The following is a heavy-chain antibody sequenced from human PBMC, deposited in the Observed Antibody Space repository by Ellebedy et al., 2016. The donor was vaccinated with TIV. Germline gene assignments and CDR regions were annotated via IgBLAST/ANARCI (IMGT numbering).Heavy chain of an antibody. J-gene: IGHJ4*02. D-gene: IGHD3-16*01. Sequence: SETLSLXXIVSGGSVSSTRYNWGWIRQPPGKGLEWIGSVYYSGSTYHNPSLKSRVTISVDTSENQFSLKLSSVTAADTAVYYCARQQASGLAFDYWGQGTLVTVSS. CDR3: ARQQASGLAFDY. V-gene: IGHV4-39*01. CDR1: GGSVSSTRYN. CDR2: VYYSGST.